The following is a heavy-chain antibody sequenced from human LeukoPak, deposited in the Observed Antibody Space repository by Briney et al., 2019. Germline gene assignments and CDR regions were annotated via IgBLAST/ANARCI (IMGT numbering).Heavy chain of an antibody. CDR3: ARDQEMATIGYYFDY. CDR2: IIPIFGTA. J-gene: IGHJ4*02. CDR1: GGTFSSYA. D-gene: IGHD5-24*01. Sequence: ASVKVSCKASGGTFSSYAISWVRQAPGQGLEWMGGIIPIFGTANYAQKFQGRVTITADKSTSTAYMELSSLRSEDTAVYYCARDQEMATIGYYFDYWGQGTLVTVSS. V-gene: IGHV1-69*06.